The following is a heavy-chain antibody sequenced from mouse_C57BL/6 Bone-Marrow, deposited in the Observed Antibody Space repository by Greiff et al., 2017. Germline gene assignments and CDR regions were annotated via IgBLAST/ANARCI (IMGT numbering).Heavy chain of an antibody. CDR1: GFTFTDYY. CDR3: ARYGLRYFDV. CDR2: IRNKANGYTT. J-gene: IGHJ1*03. V-gene: IGHV7-3*01. Sequence: EVQRVESGGGLVQPGGSLSLSCAASGFTFTDYYMSWVRQPPGKALEWLGFIRNKANGYTTEYSASVKGRFTISRDNSQSILYLQMNALRAEDSATYYCARYGLRYFDVWGTGTTVTVSS.